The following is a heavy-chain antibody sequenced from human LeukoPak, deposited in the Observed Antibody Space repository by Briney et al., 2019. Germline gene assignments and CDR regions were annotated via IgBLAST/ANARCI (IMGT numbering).Heavy chain of an antibody. CDR1: GFNFSSFW. J-gene: IGHJ3*02. V-gene: IGHV3-7*04. CDR3: ARGSAWFGEDAFDI. D-gene: IGHD3-10*01. CDR2: IKQDGSEK. Sequence: PGGSLRLSCAASGFNFSSFWVIWVGQAPGKGLEWVANIKQDGSEKYSVDSVTGRFTISRDNPKNLPYLQINSLSGEDRAVYYCARGSAWFGEDAFDIWGQRTMLTVSS.